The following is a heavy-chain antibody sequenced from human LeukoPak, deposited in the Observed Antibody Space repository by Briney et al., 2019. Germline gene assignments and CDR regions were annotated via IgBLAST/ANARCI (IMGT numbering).Heavy chain of an antibody. Sequence: ASVKVSCKASGYTFTGYYMHWVRQAPGQELECMGWINPNSGGTNYAQKFQGRVTMTRDTSISTAYMELSRLRSDDTAVYYCARDLGDSSSNDAFDIWGQGTMVTVSS. V-gene: IGHV1-2*02. J-gene: IGHJ3*02. CDR1: GYTFTGYY. CDR2: INPNSGGT. CDR3: ARDLGDSSSNDAFDI. D-gene: IGHD6-13*01.